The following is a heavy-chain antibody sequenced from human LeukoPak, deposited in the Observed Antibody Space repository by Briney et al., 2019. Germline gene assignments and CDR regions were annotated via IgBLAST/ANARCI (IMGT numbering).Heavy chain of an antibody. CDR3: ARGGLNAFDI. V-gene: IGHV3-13*04. CDR1: GFTFGSYD. Sequence: GGSLRLSCAASGFTFGSYDMHWVRQTTRKGLEWVSGIGTAGDIYYPGSVKGRFTISRENAKNFLYLQIDSLRAGDTAVYYCARGGLNAFDIWGQGTMVTVSS. CDR2: IGTAGDI. J-gene: IGHJ3*02.